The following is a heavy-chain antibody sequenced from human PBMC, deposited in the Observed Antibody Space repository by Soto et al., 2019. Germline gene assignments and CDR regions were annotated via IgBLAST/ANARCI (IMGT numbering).Heavy chain of an antibody. D-gene: IGHD4-4*01. Sequence: GESLKISCKGSGYSFTSYWIGWVRQMPGKGLEWMGIIYPGDSDTRYSPSFQGQVTISADKSISTAYLQWSSLKASDTAMYYCARGVLRPQVTPDFHPYYWGQGTLVTVSS. CDR1: GYSFTSYW. V-gene: IGHV5-51*01. J-gene: IGHJ4*02. CDR2: IYPGDSDT. CDR3: ARGVLRPQVTPDFHPYY.